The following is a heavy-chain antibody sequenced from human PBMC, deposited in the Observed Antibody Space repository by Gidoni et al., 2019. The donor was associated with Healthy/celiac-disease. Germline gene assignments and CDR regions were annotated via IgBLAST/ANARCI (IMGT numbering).Heavy chain of an antibody. D-gene: IGHD3-9*01. V-gene: IGHV3-43*02. J-gene: IGHJ6*02. CDR1: GFTFDDYA. CDR3: AKAPGLRYFDWPRRAYGMDV. Sequence: EVQLVESGGGVVQPGGSLILSCAASGFTFDDYAMHWVRQAPGKGLEWVSLISGDGGSTYYADSVKGRFTISRDNSKNSLYLQMNSLRTEDTALYYCAKAPGLRYFDWPRRAYGMDVWGQGTTVTVSS. CDR2: ISGDGGST.